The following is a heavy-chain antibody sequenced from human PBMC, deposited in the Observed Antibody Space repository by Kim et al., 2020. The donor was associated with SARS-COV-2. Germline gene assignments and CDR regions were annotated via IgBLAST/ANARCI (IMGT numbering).Heavy chain of an antibody. V-gene: IGHV3-23*01. CDR3: TRDDSGYDSFPY. CDR2: ISGNGHSK. Sequence: GGSLRHSCTASGFSFSNYAMTWVRQAPGEGLDWISGISGNGHSKYYADSVKGRFTVSRDNSNKTLYLQMNNLRAEDTAIYYCTRDDSGYDSFPYWGQGTLVTVSS. D-gene: IGHD5-12*01. J-gene: IGHJ4*02. CDR1: GFSFSNYA.